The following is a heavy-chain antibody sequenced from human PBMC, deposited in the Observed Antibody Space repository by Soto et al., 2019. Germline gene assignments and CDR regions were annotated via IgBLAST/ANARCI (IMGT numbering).Heavy chain of an antibody. CDR1: GYSFNSVHF. CDR2: LSQNGGT. J-gene: IGHJ6*02. V-gene: IGHV4-38-2*01. Sequence: VSGYSFNSVHFWGWIRQPPGKGLQWIGSLSQNGGTYRNPSLGSRVTLSVDTSKNQFSLKLTSVTAADAAVYYCAAATLPGARFYGMDVWGQGSTVTVSS. D-gene: IGHD2-2*01. CDR3: AAATLPGARFYGMDV.